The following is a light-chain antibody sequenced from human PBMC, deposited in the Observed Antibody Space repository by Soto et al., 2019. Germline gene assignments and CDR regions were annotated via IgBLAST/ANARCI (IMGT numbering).Light chain of an antibody. J-gene: IGKJ5*01. CDR1: QSVSSY. V-gene: IGKV3-11*01. Sequence: EIVLAQSPATPSFSPREKATLSCRASQSVSSYLAWYQQKPGQAPRLLISDASNRATGIPVRFSGSGSGTDFTLTISSLEAEDSAVYYCQQRSNWPSITFGQGTRLEIK. CDR3: QQRSNWPSIT. CDR2: DAS.